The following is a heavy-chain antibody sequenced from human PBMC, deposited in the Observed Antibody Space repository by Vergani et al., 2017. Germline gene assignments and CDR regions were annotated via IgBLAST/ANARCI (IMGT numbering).Heavy chain of an antibody. D-gene: IGHD6-19*01. CDR2: ITHSGST. J-gene: IGHJ5*02. CDR1: GGSFSGYY. CDR3: ARSAYSSGSWSYNWFEP. V-gene: IGHV4-34*01. Sequence: QVQLQQWGAGLLKPSETLSLTCAVYGGSFSGYYWSWIRPPPGKGLEWIGEITHSGSTNYNPSLKSRVTISVDTSKNQFSLKLSSVTAADTGVYSCARSAYSSGSWSYNWFEPWGQGTLVTVSS.